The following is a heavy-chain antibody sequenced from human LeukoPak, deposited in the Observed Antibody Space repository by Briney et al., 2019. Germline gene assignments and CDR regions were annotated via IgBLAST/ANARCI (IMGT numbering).Heavy chain of an antibody. CDR3: AKDPNSSPNWFDP. V-gene: IGHV3-30*18. Sequence: GGSLRLSCAASGFTFNNYGMHWVRQAPGKGLEWVAIISYDGSNTYYADSVKGRFTISRDNSKNTLYLQMNSLRAEDTAVYYCAKDPNSSPNWFDPWGQGTLVTVSS. D-gene: IGHD6-6*01. CDR2: ISYDGSNT. CDR1: GFTFNNYG. J-gene: IGHJ5*02.